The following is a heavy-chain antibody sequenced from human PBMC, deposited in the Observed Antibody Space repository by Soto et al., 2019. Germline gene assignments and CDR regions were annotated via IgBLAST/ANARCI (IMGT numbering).Heavy chain of an antibody. V-gene: IGHV3-23*01. CDR2: ISGSGGST. Sequence: GGSLRLSCAASGFTFSSYAMSWVRQAPGKGLEWVSAISGSGGSTYYADSVKGRFTISRDNSKNTLYLQMNSLRAEDTAVYYCAKGIYCSSTSCYYYYYGMDVWGQGTTVTVSS. CDR1: GFTFSSYA. CDR3: AKGIYCSSTSCYYYYYGMDV. D-gene: IGHD2-2*01. J-gene: IGHJ6*02.